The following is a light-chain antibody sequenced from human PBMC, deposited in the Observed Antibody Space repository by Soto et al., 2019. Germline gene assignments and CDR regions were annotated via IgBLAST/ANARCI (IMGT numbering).Light chain of an antibody. J-gene: IGKJ1*01. CDR1: QSVSSY. V-gene: IGKV3-11*01. CDR2: DAS. Sequence: EIVLTQSPATLSLSPGERATLSCRASQSVSSYLAWYQQKPGQAPRLLIYDASNRATGIPARFSGSGSGTDFNLSISSLEPEDFAVYYCQQRSNWPPTFGQVTKVDIK. CDR3: QQRSNWPPT.